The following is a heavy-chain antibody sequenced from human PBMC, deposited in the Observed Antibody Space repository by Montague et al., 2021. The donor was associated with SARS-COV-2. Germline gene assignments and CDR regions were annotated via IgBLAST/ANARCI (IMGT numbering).Heavy chain of an antibody. D-gene: IGHD2-15*01. CDR1: GYSFTSYW. CDR2: IYPGDSDT. CDR3: AGQFYCSGGGCPISWFDP. V-gene: IGHV5-51*01. Sequence: QSGAEVKKPGESLKISCKGSGYSFTSYWIGWVRQMPGKGLEWMGIIYPGDSDTRYGPSFQGQVTISADKSISTAYLQWSSLKASDTAMYYCAGQFYCSGGGCPISWFDPWGQGTPVTVSS. J-gene: IGHJ5*02.